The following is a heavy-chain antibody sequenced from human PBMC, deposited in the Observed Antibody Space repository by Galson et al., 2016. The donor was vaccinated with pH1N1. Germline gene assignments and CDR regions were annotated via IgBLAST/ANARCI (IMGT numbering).Heavy chain of an antibody. CDR1: GVSISNWKYY. J-gene: IGHJ3*02. CDR2: GYYSGTT. D-gene: IGHD1-26*01. V-gene: IGHV4-39*07. Sequence: ETLSLTCNVSGVSISNWKYYLGWIRQPPGKGLEWIGIGYYSGTTYYNPSLKSRVTISVDTSKNQFSLKLSSVTAADTAVYYCARSIGSYLGAAFDIWGQGTMVTVSS. CDR3: ARSIGSYLGAAFDI.